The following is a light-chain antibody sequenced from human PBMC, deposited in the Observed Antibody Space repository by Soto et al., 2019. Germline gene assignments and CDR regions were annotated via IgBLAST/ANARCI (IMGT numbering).Light chain of an antibody. Sequence: GDRVTITCRASQIINTWLAWYQQKPGKAPKLLIYRASNLVNGVPSRFSGSGSGTEFTLTISSLQHDDFSIYYCQQYETYSGTFGPGTKVDL. CDR2: RAS. CDR3: QQYETYSGT. CDR1: QIINTW. V-gene: IGKV1-5*03. J-gene: IGKJ3*01.